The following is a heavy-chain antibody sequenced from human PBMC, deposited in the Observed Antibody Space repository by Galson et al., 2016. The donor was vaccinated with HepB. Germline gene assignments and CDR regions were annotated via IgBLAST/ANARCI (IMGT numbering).Heavy chain of an antibody. V-gene: IGHV3-21*01. CDR3: ARVWGGGLDY. Sequence: SLRLSCAASGFTFSSYSMNWVRQAPGKGLEWVSSISSSSSYIYYADSVEGRFTISRDNAKNSLYLQMNSLRAEDTAVYYCARVWGGGLDYWGQGTLVTVSS. D-gene: IGHD3-16*01. J-gene: IGHJ4*02. CDR1: GFTFSSYS. CDR2: ISSSSSYI.